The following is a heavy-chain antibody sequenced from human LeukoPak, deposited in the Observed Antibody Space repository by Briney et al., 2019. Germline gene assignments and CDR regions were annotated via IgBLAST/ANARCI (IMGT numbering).Heavy chain of an antibody. V-gene: IGHV3-23*01. CDR1: GFTFSSHG. CDR2: ISPSGGIT. J-gene: IGHJ4*02. D-gene: IGHD2-15*01. CDR3: AKSGLNRFDY. Sequence: GGSLRLSCAASGFTFSSHGMNWVRQAPGKGLEWVSGISPSGGITYYTDSVKDRFTISRDNSKNTLYLQMNSLRAEDTAVYYCAKSGLNRFDYWGQGTLVTVSS.